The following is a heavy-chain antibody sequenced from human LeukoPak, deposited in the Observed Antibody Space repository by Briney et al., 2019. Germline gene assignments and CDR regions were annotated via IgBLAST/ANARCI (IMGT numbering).Heavy chain of an antibody. CDR3: ARTYYYDSSGFDY. Sequence: GGSLRLSCAASGFTFSSYGMHWVRQAPGKGLEWVSAINGGGGSTYYADSVKGRFTISRDNSKNTLYLQMNSLRAEDTAVYYCARTYYYDSSGFDYWGQGTLVTVSS. J-gene: IGHJ4*02. CDR1: GFTFSSYG. V-gene: IGHV3-23*01. CDR2: INGGGGST. D-gene: IGHD3-22*01.